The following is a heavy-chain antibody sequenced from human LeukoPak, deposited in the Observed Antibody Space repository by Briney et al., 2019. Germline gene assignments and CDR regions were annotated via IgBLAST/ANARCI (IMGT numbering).Heavy chain of an antibody. Sequence: GGSLRLSCAASGFTFSSYGMHWVRQAPGKGLEWVAFIRYDGSNKYYADSVKGRFTISRDNSNNTVYLQMNSLRPEDKAVYYCARAAVILAASRWFDSWGQGTLVSVSS. D-gene: IGHD3-9*01. CDR2: IRYDGSNK. J-gene: IGHJ5*01. V-gene: IGHV3-30*02. CDR3: ARAAVILAASRWFDS. CDR1: GFTFSSYG.